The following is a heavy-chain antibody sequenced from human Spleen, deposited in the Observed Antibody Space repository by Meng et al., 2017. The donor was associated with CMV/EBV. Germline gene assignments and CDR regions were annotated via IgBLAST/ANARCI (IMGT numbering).Heavy chain of an antibody. CDR1: SIRSVDYY. CDR3: ARGTSFYGSGTDDWFDP. J-gene: IGHJ5*02. Sequence: SIRSVDYYWRWIRLPPGKGLEWIGYIYYSGSAYYNPSLESRITMSVYTSRNQFSLRLSSVTAADTAVYYCARGTSFYGSGTDDWFDPWGPGTLVTVSS. V-gene: IGHV4-30-4*08. D-gene: IGHD3-10*01. CDR2: IYYSGSA.